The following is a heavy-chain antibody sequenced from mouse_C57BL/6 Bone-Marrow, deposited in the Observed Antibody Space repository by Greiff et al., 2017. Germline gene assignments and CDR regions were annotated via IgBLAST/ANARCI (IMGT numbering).Heavy chain of an antibody. Sequence: VQLQQSGAELVKPGASVKLSCTASGFNITDYYMHWVKQRTEQGLEWIGRIDPEDGETTYAQKFQGKATITADTSSNTAYLQLSSLTSEDTAAYYCARKGAMDYWGQGTSVTVSA. CDR2: IDPEDGET. CDR3: ARKGAMDY. CDR1: GFNITDYY. V-gene: IGHV14-2*01. J-gene: IGHJ4*01.